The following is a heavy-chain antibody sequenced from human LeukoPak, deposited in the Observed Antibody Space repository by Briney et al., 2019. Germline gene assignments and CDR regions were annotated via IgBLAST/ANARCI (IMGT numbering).Heavy chain of an antibody. CDR2: TYYKSKWYT. CDR1: GDSVSSNSAA. V-gene: IGHV6-1*01. CDR3: ARGYSGYLVN. Sequence: SQTLSLTCAISGDSVSSNSAAWNWIRQSPSRGLEWLGRTYYKSKWYTYYAVSVKSRVTINPDTSKNQFSLQLYSVTPDDTAVYYCARGYSGYLVNWGQGTLVTVSS. D-gene: IGHD5-12*01. J-gene: IGHJ4*02.